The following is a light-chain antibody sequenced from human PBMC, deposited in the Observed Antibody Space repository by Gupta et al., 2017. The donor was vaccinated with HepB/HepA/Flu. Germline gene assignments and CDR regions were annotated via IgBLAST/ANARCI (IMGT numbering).Light chain of an antibody. V-gene: IGLV2-14*01. CDR3: SSYTSSSTLGV. CDR1: SSDVGGYNY. J-gene: IGLJ2*01. Sequence: QSALTQPASVSGSPGQSITLSCTGTSSDVGGYNYVSWYQQHPGKAPQLMIYDVSNRPSGVSNRFSGSKSGNTASLTISGLQAEDEADYYCSSYTSSSTLGVFGGGTKLTVL. CDR2: DVS.